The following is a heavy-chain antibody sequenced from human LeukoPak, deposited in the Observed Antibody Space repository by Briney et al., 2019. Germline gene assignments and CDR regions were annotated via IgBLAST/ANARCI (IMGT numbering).Heavy chain of an antibody. CDR2: YTGDT. V-gene: IGHV4-59*01. Sequence: AETLSLTCSVSGDSISRFYWSWVRQPPGKGLEWIGYTGDTNYNPSLKSRVTISLDASKSQFSLKLSSVTAADTAMYYCARVNIAVAGDASDVWGRGTMVTVSS. J-gene: IGHJ3*01. D-gene: IGHD6-19*01. CDR1: GDSISRFY. CDR3: ARVNIAVAGDASDV.